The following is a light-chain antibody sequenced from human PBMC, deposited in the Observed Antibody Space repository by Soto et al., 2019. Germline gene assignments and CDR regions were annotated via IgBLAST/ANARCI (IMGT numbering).Light chain of an antibody. J-gene: IGKJ5*01. Sequence: SPGTLSLSTEVRSTRSWGASQSVSNNYLAWYQQKPGQAPRLLSYRASPSATRIPARFSGSRSGTALTLTMNPLQSEDFVVYYCQKYDNCPPAVGPGTRLEIK. CDR2: RAS. CDR1: QSVSNN. V-gene: IGKV3D-15*01. CDR3: QKYDNCPPA.